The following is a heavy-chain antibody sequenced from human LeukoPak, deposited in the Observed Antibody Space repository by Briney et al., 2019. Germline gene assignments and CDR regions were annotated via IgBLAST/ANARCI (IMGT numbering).Heavy chain of an antibody. J-gene: IGHJ5*02. CDR2: ISSSGVST. CDR1: GFTFSSYG. D-gene: IGHD4-17*01. CDR3: APTSTLTTGRWFDP. V-gene: IGHV3-23*01. Sequence: PGGSLRLSCAASGFTFSSYGMSWVRQAPGGGLEWVSSISSSGVSTYYTDSVKGRFTISRDNSENTLYLQMNSLRVEDTAIYYCAPTSTLTTGRWFDPWGQGTLVTVSS.